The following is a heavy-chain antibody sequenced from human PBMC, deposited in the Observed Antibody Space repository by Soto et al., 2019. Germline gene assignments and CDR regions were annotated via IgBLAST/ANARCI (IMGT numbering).Heavy chain of an antibody. D-gene: IGHD2-21*01. CDR1: GVTSSSYY. CDR2: IYYSGST. J-gene: IGHJ4*02. Sequence: SETLSLTCTISGVTSSSYYWSWIRQPTGKGLEWIGYIYYSGSTNYNPSLKSRATISVDTSKNQFSLKLSSVTAADTAVYYCARLWGWYFDYWGQGTLVTVSS. CDR3: ARLWGWYFDY. V-gene: IGHV4-59*01.